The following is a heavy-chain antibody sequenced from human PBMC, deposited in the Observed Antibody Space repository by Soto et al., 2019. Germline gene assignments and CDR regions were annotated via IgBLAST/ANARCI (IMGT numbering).Heavy chain of an antibody. D-gene: IGHD2-21*02. V-gene: IGHV1-46*01. J-gene: IGHJ4*02. Sequence: GASVKVSCKASGYTFTSYYMHWVRQAPGQGLEWMGIINPSGGSTSYAQKFQGRVTMTRDTSTSTVYMELSSLRSEDTAVYYCARGARVRHIVVVTAIGIMDYWGQGTLVTVSS. CDR1: GYTFTSYY. CDR3: ARGARVRHIVVVTAIGIMDY. CDR2: INPSGGST.